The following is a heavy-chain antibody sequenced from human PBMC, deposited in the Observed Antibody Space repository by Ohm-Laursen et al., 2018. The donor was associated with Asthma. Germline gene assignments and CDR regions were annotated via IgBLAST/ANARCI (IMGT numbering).Heavy chain of an antibody. CDR1: GFTFRAHA. J-gene: IGHJ1*01. D-gene: IGHD1-26*01. Sequence: SLRLSCAASGFTFRAHAMSWVRQAPGKGLEWVASISTASSFIYYADSVRGRFTTSRDNARNSVYLQMNSLRAEDTALYYCARIGPEWELPGREYSLHHWGEGTLVTVSS. V-gene: IGHV3-21*01. CDR2: ISTASSFI. CDR3: ARIGPEWELPGREYSLHH.